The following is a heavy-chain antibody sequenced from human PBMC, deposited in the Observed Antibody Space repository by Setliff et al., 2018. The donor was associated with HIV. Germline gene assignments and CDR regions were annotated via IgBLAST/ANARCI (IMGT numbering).Heavy chain of an antibody. D-gene: IGHD3-10*01. J-gene: IGHJ5*02. CDR2: SYHTGSK. CDR3: ARNHYYGSGKNRWFDP. CDR1: GCPIDSGFY. V-gene: IGHV4-38-2*01. Sequence: LSLTCAVYGCPIDSGFYWGWIRQTPGKGLEWIASSYHTGSKYYNPSLKRRVTISVDTSKNQFSLKLTSVTAADTAVYYCARNHYYGSGKNRWFDPWGQGMLVTVSS.